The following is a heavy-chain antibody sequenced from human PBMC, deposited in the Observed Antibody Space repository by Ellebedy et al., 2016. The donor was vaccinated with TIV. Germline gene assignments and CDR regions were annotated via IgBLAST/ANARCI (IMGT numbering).Heavy chain of an antibody. Sequence: SETLSLXCTVSGGSISSSSYYWGWIRQPPGKGLEWIGSIYYSGSTYYNPSLKSRVTISVDTSKNQSSLKLSSVTAADTAVYYCARLMMTWFDPWGQGTLSPSPQ. J-gene: IGHJ5*02. D-gene: IGHD2-8*01. V-gene: IGHV4-39*01. CDR3: ARLMMTWFDP. CDR2: IYYSGST. CDR1: GGSISSSSYY.